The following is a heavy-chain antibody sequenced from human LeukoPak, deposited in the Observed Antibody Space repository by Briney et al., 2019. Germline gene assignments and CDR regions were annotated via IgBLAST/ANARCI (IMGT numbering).Heavy chain of an antibody. Sequence: ASVKVSCKASGYTFTSYGIGWVRQAPGQGLEWMGWISAYNGNTNYAQKLQGRVTMTTDTSTSTAYMELSSLRSEDTAVYYCATDPYYYDSSGYLAWGQGTLVTVSS. J-gene: IGHJ5*02. V-gene: IGHV1-18*01. D-gene: IGHD3-22*01. CDR1: GYTFTSYG. CDR3: ATDPYYYDSSGYLA. CDR2: ISAYNGNT.